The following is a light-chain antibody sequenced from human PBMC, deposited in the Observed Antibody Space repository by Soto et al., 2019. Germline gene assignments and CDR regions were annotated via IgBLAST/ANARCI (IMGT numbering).Light chain of an antibody. J-gene: IGLJ2*01. Sequence: QSALTQPASVSGSSGQSITISCTGTTSDIANYMYVSWYQQHPGKAPKLLIYDVNNRPSGVSSRFSSSKSGTTASLTISGLQAEDEAEYYCSSYAAGSVVLFGGGTKLTVL. CDR3: SSYAAGSVVL. CDR2: DVN. CDR1: TSDIANYMY. V-gene: IGLV2-14*03.